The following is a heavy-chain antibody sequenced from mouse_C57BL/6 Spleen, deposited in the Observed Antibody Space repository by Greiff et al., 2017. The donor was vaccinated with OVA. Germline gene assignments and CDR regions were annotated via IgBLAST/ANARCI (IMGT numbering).Heavy chain of an antibody. CDR1: GYAFSSYW. Sequence: QVQLKESGAELVKPGASVKISCKASGYAFSSYWMNWVKQRPGKGLEWIGQIYPGDGDTNYNGKFKGKATLTADKSSSTAYMQLSSLTSEDSAVYFCARYRGRDYAMDYWGQGTSVTVSS. CDR3: ARYRGRDYAMDY. D-gene: IGHD1-1*01. CDR2: IYPGDGDT. V-gene: IGHV1-80*01. J-gene: IGHJ4*01.